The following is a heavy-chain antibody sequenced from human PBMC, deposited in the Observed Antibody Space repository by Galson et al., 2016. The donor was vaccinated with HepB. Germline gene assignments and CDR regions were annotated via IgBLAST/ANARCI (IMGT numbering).Heavy chain of an antibody. CDR1: GGTFSSFA. CDR3: ARDLWDGYSPWALGY. V-gene: IGHV1-69*13. J-gene: IGHJ4*02. D-gene: IGHD5-24*01. CDR2: IIPMFGTP. Sequence: SVKVSCKASGGTFSSFAISWVRQAPGHGPEWMGGIIPMFGTPNYAQNFRGRVTITADESTSTAYMELSSLTSEDTAVYYCARDLWDGYSPWALGYWGQGSLVTVSS.